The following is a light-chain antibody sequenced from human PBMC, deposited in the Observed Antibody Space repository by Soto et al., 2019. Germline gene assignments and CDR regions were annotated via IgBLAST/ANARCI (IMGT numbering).Light chain of an antibody. CDR2: EVS. J-gene: IGLJ1*01. CDR3: SSYTTSSTLLYV. CDR1: SSDVGGYNS. V-gene: IGLV2-14*01. Sequence: QSVLTQPASVSGSPGQSITISCTGTSSDVGGYNSVSWYQQHPGKAPKLMIYEVSNRPSGVSNRFSGSKSGNTASLTISGLQAEDEADYYCSSYTTSSTLLYVVGTGTKLTVL.